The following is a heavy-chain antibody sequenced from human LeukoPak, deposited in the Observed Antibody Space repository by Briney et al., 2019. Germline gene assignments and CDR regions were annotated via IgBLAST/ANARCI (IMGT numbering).Heavy chain of an antibody. CDR1: GGSFSGYY. V-gene: IGHV4-34*01. CDR2: INHSGST. D-gene: IGHD3-22*01. CDR3: ARSSDDSSGYYWADY. J-gene: IGHJ4*02. Sequence: SETLSLTCAVYGGSFSGYYWSWIRQPPGKGLEWIGEINHSGSTNYNPSLKSRVTISVDTSKNQFSLKLSSVTAADTAVYYCARSSDDSSGYYWADYWGQGTLVTVSS.